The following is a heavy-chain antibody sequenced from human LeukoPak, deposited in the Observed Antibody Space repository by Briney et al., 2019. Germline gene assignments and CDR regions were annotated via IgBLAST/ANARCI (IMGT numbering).Heavy chain of an antibody. V-gene: IGHV3-53*01. Sequence: GGSLRLSCEASGFIVSRNYMSWVRQAPGKGLEWVSTITTSDGNTYYADSVKGRFTVSRDNAKNTLYLQVNNLRAEDTAVYYCARGPNSNWSGLDFWGQGTLLTVSS. D-gene: IGHD6-6*01. CDR3: ARGPNSNWSGLDF. CDR1: GFIVSRNY. CDR2: ITTSDGNT. J-gene: IGHJ4*02.